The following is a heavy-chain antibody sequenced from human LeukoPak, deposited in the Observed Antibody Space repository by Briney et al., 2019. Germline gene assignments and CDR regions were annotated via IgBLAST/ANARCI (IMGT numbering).Heavy chain of an antibody. CDR2: ISWGGGST. CDR3: AKDRSGNSYGHFDY. CDR1: GFTFDDYA. J-gene: IGHJ4*02. V-gene: IGHV3-43D*04. D-gene: IGHD3-10*01. Sequence: GGSLRLSCAASGFTFDDYAMHWVRQAPGKGLECVSLISWGGGSTYYADSVKGRFTISRDNSKNSLYLHMNSLRAEDTALYYCAKDRSGNSYGHFDYWGQGTLVTVSS.